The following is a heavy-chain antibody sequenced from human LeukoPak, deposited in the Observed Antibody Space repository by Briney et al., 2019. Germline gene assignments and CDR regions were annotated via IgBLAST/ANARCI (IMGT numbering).Heavy chain of an antibody. D-gene: IGHD5-12*01. CDR2: INPNSGGT. Sequence: ASVKVSCKASGYTFTGYYMHWVRQAPGQGLEWMGWINPNSGGTNYAQKFQGRVTMTRDTSISTAYMELSRLRSDDTALYYCARGGWSGYEKKPYYFDYWGQGTLVTVSS. V-gene: IGHV1-2*02. J-gene: IGHJ4*02. CDR1: GYTFTGYY. CDR3: ARGGWSGYEKKPYYFDY.